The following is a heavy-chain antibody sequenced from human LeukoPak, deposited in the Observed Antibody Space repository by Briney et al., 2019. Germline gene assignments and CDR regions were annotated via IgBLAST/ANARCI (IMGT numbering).Heavy chain of an antibody. CDR2: TSSSSSTI. V-gene: IGHV3-48*02. D-gene: IGHD3-9*01. Sequence: GGSLRLSCAASGFTFSSYSMNWVRQAPGKGLEWVSYTSSSSSTIYYAGSVKGRFTISRDNAKNSLYLQMNSLRDEDTAVYYCARDGTRLRYFDWLPPVSFDPWGQGTLVTVSS. CDR3: ARDGTRLRYFDWLPPVSFDP. CDR1: GFTFSSYS. J-gene: IGHJ5*02.